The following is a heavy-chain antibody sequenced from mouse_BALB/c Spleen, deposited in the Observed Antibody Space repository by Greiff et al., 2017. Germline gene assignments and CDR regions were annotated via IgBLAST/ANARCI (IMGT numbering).Heavy chain of an antibody. CDR1: GFTFSSFG. V-gene: IGHV5-17*02. J-gene: IGHJ3*01. Sequence: EVQLVESGGGLVQPGGSRKLSCAASGFTFSSFGMHWVRQAPEKGLEWVAYISSGSSTIYYADTVKGRFTISRDNPKNTLFLQMTSLRSEDTAMYYCARSADGYYPWFAYWGQGTLVTVSA. CDR2: ISSGSSTI. CDR3: ARSADGYYPWFAY. D-gene: IGHD2-3*01.